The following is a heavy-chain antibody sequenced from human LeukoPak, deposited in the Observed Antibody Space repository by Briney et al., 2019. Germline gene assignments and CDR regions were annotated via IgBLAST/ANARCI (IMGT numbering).Heavy chain of an antibody. CDR3: ASQVDTAMVLKDY. J-gene: IGHJ4*02. CDR1: GLTFSSSW. CDR2: INPDGNKK. Sequence: GGSLRLSCAVSGLTFSSSWMDWVRQAPGKGLEWVASINPDGNKKYSADSVKDRFTISRDNSKNTLYLQMNSLRAEDTAVYYCASQVDTAMVLKDYWGQGTLVTVSS. D-gene: IGHD5-18*01. V-gene: IGHV3-7*03.